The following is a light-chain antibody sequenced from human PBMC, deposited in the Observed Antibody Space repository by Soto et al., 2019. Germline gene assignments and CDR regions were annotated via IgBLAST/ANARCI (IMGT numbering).Light chain of an antibody. CDR1: QSISSS. CDR3: IQTYISLYT. CDR2: GAY. J-gene: IGKJ2*01. Sequence: DIQMTQSPSSLSASVGDTVTITCRASQSISSSVNWYQQTPGKAPRLLIFGAYVLQSGVQSRFRGAGSGTHFSLTIRSLQPEDFASYYCIQTYISLYTFGQGTKVDIK. V-gene: IGKV1-39*01.